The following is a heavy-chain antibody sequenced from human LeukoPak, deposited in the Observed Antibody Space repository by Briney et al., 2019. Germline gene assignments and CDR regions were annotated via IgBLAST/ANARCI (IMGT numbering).Heavy chain of an antibody. D-gene: IGHD5-18*01. CDR2: IYYSGCT. CDR1: GGSISSGGYC. Sequence: SQTLSLTCTVSGGSISSGGYCWSWIRQHPGKGLEWIGYIYYSGCTYYNPSLKSRVTISVDTSKNQFSLKLSSVTAADTAVYYCATSWIQLWFIYWGQGTLVTVSS. J-gene: IGHJ4*02. V-gene: IGHV4-31*03. CDR3: ATSWIQLWFIY.